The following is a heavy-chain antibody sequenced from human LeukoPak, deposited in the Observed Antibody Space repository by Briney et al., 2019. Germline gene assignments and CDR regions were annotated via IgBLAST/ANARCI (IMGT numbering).Heavy chain of an antibody. D-gene: IGHD6-6*01. CDR2: ISRSGVAT. Sequence: PGGSLRLSCAASGFTFTSFAMSWVRQAPGKGLEWVSTISRSGVATYYANSVKGRFTISRDNARNSLYLQMNSLRADDTAVYYCARGEWSSSPFDYWGQGTLVTVSS. CDR3: ARGEWSSSPFDY. V-gene: IGHV3-23*01. J-gene: IGHJ4*02. CDR1: GFTFTSFA.